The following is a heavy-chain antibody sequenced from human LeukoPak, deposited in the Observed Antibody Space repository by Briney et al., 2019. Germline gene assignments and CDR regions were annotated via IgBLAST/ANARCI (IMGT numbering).Heavy chain of an antibody. Sequence: PSETLSLTCTVSGGSISSYYWSWIRQPAGKGLESIGHISTSGSTNYNPSLKSRVTMSVDTSKNQFSLKLSSVTAADTAVYYCARGGAAADNWFDPWGQGTLVTVSS. V-gene: IGHV4-4*07. CDR2: ISTSGST. CDR3: ARGGAAADNWFDP. CDR1: GGSISSYY. D-gene: IGHD6-13*01. J-gene: IGHJ5*02.